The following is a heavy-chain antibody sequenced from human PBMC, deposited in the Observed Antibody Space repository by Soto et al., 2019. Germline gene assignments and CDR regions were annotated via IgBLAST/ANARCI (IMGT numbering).Heavy chain of an antibody. J-gene: IGHJ4*02. V-gene: IGHV4-34*01. CDR3: ARVCTSGLAY. CDR2: INHSGST. D-gene: IGHD6-25*01. CDR1: GGSFSGYY. Sequence: QVQLQQWGAGLLKPSETLSLTCAVYGGSFSGYYWSWIRQPPGKGLEWIGEINHSGSTNYNPSLMSRVTISVDPHKNQFSPTLSSVTPADPAVDYCARVCTSGLAYWGPGTLVTVSS.